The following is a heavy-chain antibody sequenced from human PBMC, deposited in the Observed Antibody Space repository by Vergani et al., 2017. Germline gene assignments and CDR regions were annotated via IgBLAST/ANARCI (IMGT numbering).Heavy chain of an antibody. CDR1: GFSFNTYW. CDR3: LRTEYCTGIACNTRFDS. Sequence: EVQLVESGGGSVQSGGSLRLSCVASGFSFNTYWMHWVRQVPGKGLMWVARIVEYGNRATYGDFETDRFTISRDNAKNTVFLQMNNLRADDASVYYCLRTEYCTGIACNTRFDSWGQGALVTVSS. J-gene: IGHJ5*01. D-gene: IGHD2-8*02. CDR2: IVEYGNRA. V-gene: IGHV3-74*03.